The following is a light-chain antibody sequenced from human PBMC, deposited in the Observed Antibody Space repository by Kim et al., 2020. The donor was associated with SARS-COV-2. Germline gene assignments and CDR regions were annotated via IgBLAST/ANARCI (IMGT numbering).Light chain of an antibody. V-gene: IGKV3-11*01. J-gene: IGKJ4*01. Sequence: STGKRATLSCRASQSVSTYLAWYQQKPGQAPRLLIYDASNRATGIPARFSGSGSGTDFTLTISSLEPEEFAVYYCQQRSDWPPLTFGGGTKVDI. CDR3: QQRSDWPPLT. CDR1: QSVSTY. CDR2: DAS.